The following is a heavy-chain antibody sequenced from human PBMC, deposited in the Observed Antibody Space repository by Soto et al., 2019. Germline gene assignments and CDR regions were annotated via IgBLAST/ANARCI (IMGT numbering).Heavy chain of an antibody. CDR2: IYYSGST. CDR3: ARSDPPGDLQALWFGELLPRYYFDY. J-gene: IGHJ4*02. D-gene: IGHD3-10*01. Sequence: SETLSLTCTASGGSISSGDYYWSWIRQPPGKGLEWIGYIYYSGSTYYNPSLKSRVTISVDTSKNQFSLKLRSVTAADTAVYYCARSDPPGDLQALWFGELLPRYYFDYWGQGTLVTVSS. CDR1: GGSISSGDYY. V-gene: IGHV4-30-4*01.